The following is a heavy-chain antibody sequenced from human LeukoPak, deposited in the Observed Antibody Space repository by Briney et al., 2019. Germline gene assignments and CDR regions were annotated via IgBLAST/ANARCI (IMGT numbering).Heavy chain of an antibody. Sequence: ASVQVSCKASGYTFTGYYMHWVRQAPGQGLEWMGWINPNSGGTNYAQKFQGRVTMTRDTSISTSYMELSRLRSDDTAVYYCARVSYDYVWGSYRFHKPFDYWGQGTLVTVSS. V-gene: IGHV1-2*02. D-gene: IGHD3-16*02. J-gene: IGHJ4*02. CDR3: ARVSYDYVWGSYRFHKPFDY. CDR2: INPNSGGT. CDR1: GYTFTGYY.